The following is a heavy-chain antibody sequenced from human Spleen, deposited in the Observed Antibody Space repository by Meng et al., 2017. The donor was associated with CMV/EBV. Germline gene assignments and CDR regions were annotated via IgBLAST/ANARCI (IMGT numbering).Heavy chain of an antibody. Sequence: ASVKVSCKASGYTFSSYGISWVRQAPGQGLEWMGWISGYNGNTNYAQKLQGRVTMTTDTSTSTAYMELRSLRSDDTAVYYCARDRPWVDRFLEWLPLPNYYYYYGMDVWGQGTTVTVSS. CDR2: ISGYNGNT. CDR1: GYTFSSYG. J-gene: IGHJ6*02. CDR3: ARDRPWVDRFLEWLPLPNYYYYYGMDV. D-gene: IGHD3-3*01. V-gene: IGHV1-18*01.